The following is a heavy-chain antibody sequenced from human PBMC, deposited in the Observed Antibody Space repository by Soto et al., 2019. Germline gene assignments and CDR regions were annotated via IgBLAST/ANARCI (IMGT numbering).Heavy chain of an antibody. Sequence: GRSLRLSCVACGLTVDDYAMHWVRQAPGKGLEWVSGISANGDTIDYADSVKGRFTISRDNAKNSLFLQINSLSPEDTALYYCAKDMKWGGMTTIHYFDSWGQGTQVTVSS. V-gene: IGHV3-9*01. CDR1: GLTVDDYA. D-gene: IGHD4-17*01. J-gene: IGHJ4*02. CDR3: AKDMKWGGMTTIHYFDS. CDR2: ISANGDTI.